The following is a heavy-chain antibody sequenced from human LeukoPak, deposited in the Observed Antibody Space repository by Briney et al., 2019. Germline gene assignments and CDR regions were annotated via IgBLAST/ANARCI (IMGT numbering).Heavy chain of an antibody. CDR1: GFTFSSYA. D-gene: IGHD3-16*02. Sequence: GGSLRLSCAASGFTFSSYAMHWVRQAPGKGLEWVAVISYDGSNKYYADSAKGRFTISRDNSKNTLYLQMNSLRAEDTAVYYCAKALTFGGVIVIQGLDYWGQGTLVTVSS. CDR2: ISYDGSNK. J-gene: IGHJ4*02. CDR3: AKALTFGGVIVIQGLDY. V-gene: IGHV3-30*04.